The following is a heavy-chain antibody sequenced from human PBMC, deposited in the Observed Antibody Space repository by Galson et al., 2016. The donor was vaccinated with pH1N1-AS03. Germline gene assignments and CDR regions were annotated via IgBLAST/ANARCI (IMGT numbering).Heavy chain of an antibody. CDR3: SLEYLEVYFAY. D-gene: IGHD1-20*01. CDR1: GIPFGDYA. J-gene: IGHJ4*01. V-gene: IGHV3-49*03. Sequence: SLRLSCAVSGIPFGDYAVSWFRQAPGKGLEWVGFIRRKGFGGTTDYAASVKGRFTISRDDSKNIAYLQMSSLKIEDTAVYYCSLEYLEVYFAYWGQGTLVTVSS. CDR2: IRRKGFGGTT.